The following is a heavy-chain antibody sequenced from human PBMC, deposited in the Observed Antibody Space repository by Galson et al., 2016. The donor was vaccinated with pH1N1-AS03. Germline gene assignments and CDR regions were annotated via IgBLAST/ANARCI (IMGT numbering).Heavy chain of an antibody. CDR3: ATGAVDTAVGYGFDN. CDR2: IYYSGST. J-gene: IGHJ3*02. D-gene: IGHD5-18*01. CDR1: GGSINRGDYY. V-gene: IGHV4-30-4*01. Sequence: LSLPCTVSGGSINRGDYYWCWIRQPPGKGLEWIGYIYYSGSTYYNPSLKSRVTISVDMSKNQFSLKLSSVTAADTAEYYCATGAVDTAVGYGFDNWGQGTMVTVSS.